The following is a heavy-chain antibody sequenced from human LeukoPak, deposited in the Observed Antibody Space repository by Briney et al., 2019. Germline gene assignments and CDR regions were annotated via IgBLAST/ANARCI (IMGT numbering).Heavy chain of an antibody. V-gene: IGHV4-61*02. J-gene: IGHJ4*02. CDR1: GGSISSGSYY. D-gene: IGHD3-10*01. Sequence: SETLSLTCTVSGGSISSGSYYWSWIRQPAGKGLEWIGRISTSGSTNSNPSLKSRVTISVDTSKNQFSLKLTSVTAADTAVYYCARSQWFGELYYWGQGILVTVSS. CDR3: ARSQWFGELYY. CDR2: ISTSGST.